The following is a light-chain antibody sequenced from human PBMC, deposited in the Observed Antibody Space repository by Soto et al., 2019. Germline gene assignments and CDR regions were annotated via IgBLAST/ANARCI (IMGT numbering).Light chain of an antibody. J-gene: IGLJ1*01. CDR2: EVS. Sequence: QSALTQPASVSGSPGQSITISCTGTSSDVGGYNYVSWYQQHPGKAPKLMIYEVSYRPSGVSHRFSGSKSGNTASLTISGLQADDEADYYCSSYTSSSTYVFGTGTKLTVL. CDR3: SSYTSSSTYV. CDR1: SSDVGGYNY. V-gene: IGLV2-14*01.